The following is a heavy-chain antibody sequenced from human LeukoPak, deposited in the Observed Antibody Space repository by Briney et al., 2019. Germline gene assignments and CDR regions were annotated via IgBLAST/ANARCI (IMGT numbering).Heavy chain of an antibody. CDR1: GGSISSGSYY. V-gene: IGHV4-61*02. CDR3: ARGYWLYFDY. D-gene: IGHD2-8*02. J-gene: IGHJ4*02. Sequence: SETLSLTCTVSGGSISSGSYYWSWIRQPAGKGLEWIGRTYISGTTNYNPSLKSRVTISADTSKNQFSLKVTSVTAADTAVYYCARGYWLYFDYWGQGTLVTVSS. CDR2: TYISGTT.